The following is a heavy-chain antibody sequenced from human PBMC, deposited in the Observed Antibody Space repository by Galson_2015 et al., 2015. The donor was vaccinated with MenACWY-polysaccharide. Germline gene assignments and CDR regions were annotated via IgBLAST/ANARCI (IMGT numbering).Heavy chain of an antibody. J-gene: IGHJ6*03. D-gene: IGHD6-13*01. CDR3: GRVRKQLGPRSSTFYYYMDA. Sequence: SVKVSCKASGGTFSSYAFVWVRQAPGQGLEWMGRIIPFLGTTDYTQKLQGRVTLTADESTRTIYMELSSLMSEDTAVYYCGRVRKQLGPRSSTFYYYMDAGGKGTAVTASS. V-gene: IGHV1-69*13. CDR2: IIPFLGTT. CDR1: GGTFSSYA.